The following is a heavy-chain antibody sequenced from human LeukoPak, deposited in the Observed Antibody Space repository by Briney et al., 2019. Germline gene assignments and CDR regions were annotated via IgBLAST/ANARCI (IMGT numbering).Heavy chain of an antibody. J-gene: IGHJ4*02. CDR1: GGSISSSSYY. CDR2: IYYSGST. Sequence: SETLSLTCTVSGGSISSSSYYWGWIRQPPGKGLEWIGSIYYSGSTYYNPSLKSRVTISVDTSKNQFSLKLSSVTAADTAVYYCARLLGYSGYDVYYFDYWGQGTLVTVSS. CDR3: ARLLGYSGYDVYYFDY. D-gene: IGHD5-12*01. V-gene: IGHV4-39*01.